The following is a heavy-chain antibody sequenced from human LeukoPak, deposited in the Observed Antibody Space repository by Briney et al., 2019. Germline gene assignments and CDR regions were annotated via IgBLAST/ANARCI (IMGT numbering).Heavy chain of an antibody. CDR3: PRHGGPRLEDDWFDH. CDR2: ISHDEVDR. Sequence: PGGSLRLSCEASGLSFRRYAMYWVRQAPGKGLEWLTFISHDEVDRRYSDSVKGRFTVSRDNPKNTLYLQMNDLRFDDTAVYYCPRHGGPRLEDDWFDHWGQGTQVTVSA. J-gene: IGHJ5*02. V-gene: IGHV3-30-3*01. D-gene: IGHD3-16*01. CDR1: GLSFRRYA.